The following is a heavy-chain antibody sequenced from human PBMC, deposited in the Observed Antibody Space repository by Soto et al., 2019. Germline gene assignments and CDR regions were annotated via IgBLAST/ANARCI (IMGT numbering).Heavy chain of an antibody. D-gene: IGHD3-22*01. V-gene: IGHV1-46*01. J-gene: IGHJ5*02. CDR2: INPSGGST. CDR1: GYTFTSYY. Sequence: ASVKVSCKASGYTFTSYYMHWVRQAPGQGLEWMGIINPSGGSTSYAQKFQGRVTMTRDTSTSTVYMELSSLRSEDTAVYYCARDGVYYYDSRGYSPSNFDPWGQGTLVPVSS. CDR3: ARDGVYYYDSRGYSPSNFDP.